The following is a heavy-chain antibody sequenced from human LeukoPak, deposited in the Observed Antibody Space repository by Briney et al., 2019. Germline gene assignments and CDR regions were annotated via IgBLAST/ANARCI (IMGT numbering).Heavy chain of an antibody. D-gene: IGHD5-18*01. CDR3: ARDSAMVTLYYYGMDV. CDR2: IYYSGST. V-gene: IGHV4-30-4*01. Sequence: SQTLSLTCTLSGGSISSGDYYWSWIRQPPGKGLEWIGYIYYSGSTYYNPSLKSRVTISVDTSKNQFSLKLSSVTAADTAVYYCARDSAMVTLYYYGMDVWGKGTTVTVSS. J-gene: IGHJ6*04. CDR1: GGSISSGDYY.